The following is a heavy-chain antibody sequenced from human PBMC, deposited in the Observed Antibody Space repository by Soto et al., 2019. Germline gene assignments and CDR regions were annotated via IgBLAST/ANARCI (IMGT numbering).Heavy chain of an antibody. V-gene: IGHV4-59*01. D-gene: IGHD1-7*01. CDR2: IYYSGST. CDR1: VGSISTYY. J-gene: IGHJ4*02. Sequence: PSETLSLNCTVSVGSISTYYWSWIRQPPGKGLEWIGYIYYSGSTNYNPSLKSRVTISVDTSKNQFSLKLSSVTAADTAVYYCARGEELRNVYFDYWGQGTLVTVSS. CDR3: ARGEELRNVYFDY.